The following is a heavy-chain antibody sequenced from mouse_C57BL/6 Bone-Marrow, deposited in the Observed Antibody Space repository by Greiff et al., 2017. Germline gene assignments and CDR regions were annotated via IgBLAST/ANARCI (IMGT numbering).Heavy chain of an antibody. CDR1: GFSFTRYG. CDR2: IWSGGST. V-gene: IGHV2-2*01. CDR3: AKSIYYYGSSLYYYAMDY. D-gene: IGHD1-1*01. J-gene: IGHJ4*01. Sequence: VKLMESGPGLVQPSQSLSITCTVSGFSFTRYGVHWVRQSPGKGLEWLGVIWSGGSTDYNAAFISRLCISKDNSTSQVFFKINRLQAYDTAIYYCAKSIYYYGSSLYYYAMDYWGQGTSVTVSS.